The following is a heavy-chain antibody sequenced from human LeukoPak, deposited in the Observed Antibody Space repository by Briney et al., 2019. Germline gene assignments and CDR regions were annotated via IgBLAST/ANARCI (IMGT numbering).Heavy chain of an antibody. J-gene: IGHJ6*03. CDR1: DDSITMYY. D-gene: IGHD1-1*01. Sequence: PSETLSLTCSVSDDSITMYYWTWIRQPPGKGLEWIGYVDHTGSTNFNPSLNGRVSISRDTTKNLFSLRLRSVTAADTAVYFCARGRVSSSTWYSTYYYYFYMDVWGKGTAVTVSS. V-gene: IGHV4-59*01. CDR2: VDHTGST. CDR3: ARGRVSSSTWYSTYYYYFYMDV.